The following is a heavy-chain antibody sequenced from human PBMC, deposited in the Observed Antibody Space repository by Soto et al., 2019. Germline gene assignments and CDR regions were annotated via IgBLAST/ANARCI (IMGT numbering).Heavy chain of an antibody. J-gene: IGHJ4*02. CDR3: AKHRGY. CDR1: GGSISSGDYY. Sequence: QVQLQESGPGLVKPSQTLSLTCTVSGGSISSGDYYWSWIRQPPGKGLEWIGHIYYIRSTYYHPSLKSRVTNSVDTSKNQFALRLTSVSAADTDVYYCAKHRGYWGQGTLVTVSS. CDR2: IYYIRST. V-gene: IGHV4-30-4*01. D-gene: IGHD3-10*02.